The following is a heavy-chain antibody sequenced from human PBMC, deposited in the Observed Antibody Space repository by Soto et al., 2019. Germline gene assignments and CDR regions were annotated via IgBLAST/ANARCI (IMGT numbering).Heavy chain of an antibody. Sequence: QVQLVQSGAEEKKPGASVKVSCKASGYTFTSYAMNWVRQAPGQRLEWMGWINAGNGDTKYSQKFQGRVTITRDTSASTAYVELSSLRYDDTVVYYCAREGLPLYYWGQGTLVTVSS. J-gene: IGHJ4*02. D-gene: IGHD2-15*01. CDR3: AREGLPLYY. CDR2: INAGNGDT. V-gene: IGHV1-3*05. CDR1: GYTFTSYA.